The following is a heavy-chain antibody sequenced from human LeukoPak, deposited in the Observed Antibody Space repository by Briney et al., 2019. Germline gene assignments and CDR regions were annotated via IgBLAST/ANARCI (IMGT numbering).Heavy chain of an antibody. CDR3: ARKYGCNAGYFDY. CDR1: GYSISSGYY. CDR2: TYHSGTS. D-gene: IGHD4-23*01. Sequence: SEILSLTCAVSGYSISSGYYWGWVRQSPGKGLEWIGNTYHSGTSYYNPSLKSRVTISVDTSKNQFSLTLSSVTAADTALYYCARKYGCNAGYFDYWGQGALVTVSS. J-gene: IGHJ4*02. V-gene: IGHV4-38-2*01.